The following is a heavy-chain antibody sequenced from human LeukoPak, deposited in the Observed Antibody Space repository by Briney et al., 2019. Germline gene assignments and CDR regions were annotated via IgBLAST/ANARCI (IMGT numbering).Heavy chain of an antibody. CDR1: GFTVSSNY. J-gene: IGHJ4*02. CDR3: ARDLWGYCSSTSCSAPDY. CDR2: IYSGGST. V-gene: IGHV3-66*01. D-gene: IGHD2-2*01. Sequence: GGSLRLFCAASGFTVSSNYMGWVRQAPGKGLEWVSVIYSGGSTYYADSVKGRFTISRDNSKNTLYLQMNSLRAEDTAVYYCARDLWGYCSSTSCSAPDYWGQGTLVTVSS.